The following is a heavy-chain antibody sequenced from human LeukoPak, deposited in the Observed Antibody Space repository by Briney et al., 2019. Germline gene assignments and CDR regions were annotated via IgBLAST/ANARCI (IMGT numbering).Heavy chain of an antibody. CDR2: ISYDGSNK. J-gene: IGHJ5*02. D-gene: IGHD1-26*01. CDR1: GFTFSSYA. CDR3: ARSVVGATFGWFDP. Sequence: PGGSLRLSCAASGFTFSSYAMHWVRQAPGKGLEWVAVISYDGSNKYYADSVKGRFTISRDNSKNTLYLQMNSLRAEDTAVYYCARSVVGATFGWFDPWGQGTLVTVSS. V-gene: IGHV3-30-3*01.